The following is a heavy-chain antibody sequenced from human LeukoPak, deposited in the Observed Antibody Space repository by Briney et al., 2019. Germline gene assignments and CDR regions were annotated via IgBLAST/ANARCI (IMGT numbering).Heavy chain of an antibody. CDR1: GFSSSTSYY. CDR2: VFHTGIT. D-gene: IGHD3-10*01. CDR3: ARFAIVRDLATYSWIDP. V-gene: IGHV4-38-2*01. Sequence: SETLSLTCVVSGFSSSTSYYWGWIRQPPGKGPEWIGVVFHTGITYYNTSLQSRVTISIDTSKRHFSLQLPSVTAADTAVYFCARFAIVRDLATYSWIDPWGQGTLVTVSS. J-gene: IGHJ5*02.